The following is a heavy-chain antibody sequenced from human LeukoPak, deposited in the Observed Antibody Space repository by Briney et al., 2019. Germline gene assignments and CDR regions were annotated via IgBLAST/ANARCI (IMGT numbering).Heavy chain of an antibody. D-gene: IGHD3-22*01. V-gene: IGHV3-53*04. J-gene: IGHJ4*02. Sequence: GGSLRLSCAASGFTVSSNYMSWVRQAPGKGLEWVSVIYSGGSTYYADSVKGRFTISRHNSKNTLYLQMNSLRAEDTAVYYCVRGYYYDSSGYYAFDYWGQGTLVTVSS. CDR3: VRGYYYDSSGYYAFDY. CDR1: GFTVSSNY. CDR2: IYSGGST.